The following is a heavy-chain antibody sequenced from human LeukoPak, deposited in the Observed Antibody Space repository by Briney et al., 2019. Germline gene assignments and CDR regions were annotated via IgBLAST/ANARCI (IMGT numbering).Heavy chain of an antibody. J-gene: IGHJ4*02. D-gene: IGHD3-10*02. CDR3: AKDVRYFDY. V-gene: IGHV4-4*02. CDR2: SYHSGGT. Sequence: PSETLSLTCAVSGVSISSSNWWSWVRQPAEKGLGGIGQSYHSGGTNFNPSLKSRVTISVDNSKNQFSLQLKSVTAADTAVYYCAKDVRYFDYWGQGTLVTVSS. CDR1: GVSISSSNW.